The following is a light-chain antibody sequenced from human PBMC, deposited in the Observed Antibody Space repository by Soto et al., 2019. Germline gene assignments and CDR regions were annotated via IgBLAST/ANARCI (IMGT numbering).Light chain of an antibody. CDR1: HSVYNY. CDR2: SAF. Sequence: DIQMTQSPASLSASVGDRVNITCRASHSVYNYFHCYQQKPEKAPRLLVHSAFKLEFGVPSRFSGSGAGTDFALTLSGLHPEDFASYFCQQTYIHPISFGQGTRL. V-gene: IGKV1-39*01. CDR3: QQTYIHPIS. J-gene: IGKJ5*01.